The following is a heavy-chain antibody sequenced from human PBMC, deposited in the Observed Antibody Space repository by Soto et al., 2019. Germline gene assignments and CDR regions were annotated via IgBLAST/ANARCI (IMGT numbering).Heavy chain of an antibody. Sequence: SETLSLTCSLCRGSISSGYYYRSWIRQPPGKGLEWIGNIYYSGNTYYNPSLKSRLIISIATSKNQFSLKVGSGTAAATTVYFCARPPLYRMEVRREETTV. V-gene: IGHV4-30-4*01. CDR3: ARPPLYRMEV. CDR1: RGSISSGYYY. J-gene: IGHJ6*01. CDR2: IYYSGNT.